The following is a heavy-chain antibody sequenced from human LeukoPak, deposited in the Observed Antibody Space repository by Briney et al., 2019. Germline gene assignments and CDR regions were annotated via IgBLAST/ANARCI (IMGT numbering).Heavy chain of an antibody. V-gene: IGHV1-18*01. CDR2: ISAYKGNT. CDR3: ARAIRGYSYGDANDY. D-gene: IGHD5-18*01. CDR1: GYTFTSYG. J-gene: IGHJ4*02. Sequence: ASVKVSCKASGYTFTSYGISWVRQAPGQGLEWMGWISAYKGNTNYAQKLQGRVTMTTDTSTSTAYMELRSLRSDDTAVYYCARAIRGYSYGDANDYWGQGTLVTVSS.